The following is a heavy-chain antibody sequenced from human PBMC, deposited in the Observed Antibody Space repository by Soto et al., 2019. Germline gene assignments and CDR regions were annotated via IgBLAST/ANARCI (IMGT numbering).Heavy chain of an antibody. J-gene: IGHJ4*02. Sequence: GGSLRLSCAASGFTFISYAIIWCGHSPFKGLEWVSAISAGAVATNYADSVKGRFTISRDNSKNTLYLQMNSLRAEDTAVYYCAKGRESSGSYRPFDYWGQGALVTVSS. CDR1: GFTFISYA. CDR3: AKGRESSGSYRPFDY. CDR2: ISAGAVAT. V-gene: IGHV3-23*01. D-gene: IGHD3-22*01.